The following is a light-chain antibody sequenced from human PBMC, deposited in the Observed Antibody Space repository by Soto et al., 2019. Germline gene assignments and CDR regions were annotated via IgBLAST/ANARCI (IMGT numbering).Light chain of an antibody. V-gene: IGLV3-21*04. CDR1: NIGSKS. CDR2: YDS. J-gene: IGLJ2*01. Sequence: SYELTQPPSVSVAPGKTARITCGGNNIGSKSVHWYQQKPGQAPVLVIYYDSDRPSGIPERFSGSNSGNTATLTISRVEAGDEADYYCQVWDSSSDHPNVVLGGGTKLTVL. CDR3: QVWDSSSDHPNVV.